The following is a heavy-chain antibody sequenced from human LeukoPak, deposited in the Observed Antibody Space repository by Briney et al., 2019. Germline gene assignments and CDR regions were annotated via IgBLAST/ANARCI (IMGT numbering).Heavy chain of an antibody. Sequence: SETLSLTCTVSGGSISSSSYHWGWIRQPPGKGLEWIGSIYYSGSAYYSPSLKSRVTMFVDTSKNQFSLKLSSVTAADTAVYYCARRGGYYGSGKTYWFDPWGQGTLVTVSS. CDR2: IYYSGSA. D-gene: IGHD3-10*01. CDR1: GGSISSSSYH. CDR3: ARRGGYYGSGKTYWFDP. V-gene: IGHV4-39*01. J-gene: IGHJ5*02.